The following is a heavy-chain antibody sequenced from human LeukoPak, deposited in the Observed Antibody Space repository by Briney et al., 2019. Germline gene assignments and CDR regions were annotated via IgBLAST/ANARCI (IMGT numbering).Heavy chain of an antibody. D-gene: IGHD6-13*01. J-gene: IGHJ5*02. V-gene: IGHV4-34*01. CDR3: ARGGEPSSSWYGFDP. CDR2: INHSGST. CDR1: GGSFRGYY. Sequence: PSETLSLTCAVYGGSFRGYYWSWIRQPPGKGLEWIGEINHSGSTIYNPSLKSRVTISVDTSKNQFSLKLSSVTAADTAVYYCARGGEPSSSWYGFDPWGQRTLVTVSS.